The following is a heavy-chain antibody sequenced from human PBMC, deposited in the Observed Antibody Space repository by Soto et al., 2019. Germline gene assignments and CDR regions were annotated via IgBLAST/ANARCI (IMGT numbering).Heavy chain of an antibody. CDR1: GFTFSSYA. D-gene: IGHD3-22*01. J-gene: IGHJ4*02. CDR3: ARAFSPPTYYYDSSGYYQPTY. CDR2: ISSNGGST. Sequence: GGSLRLSCSASGFTFSSYAMHWVRQAPGKGLEYVSAISSNGGSTYYADSVKGRFTISRDNSKNTLYLQMSSLRAEDTAVYYCARAFSPPTYYYDSSGYYQPTYWGQGTLVTVSS. V-gene: IGHV3-64D*06.